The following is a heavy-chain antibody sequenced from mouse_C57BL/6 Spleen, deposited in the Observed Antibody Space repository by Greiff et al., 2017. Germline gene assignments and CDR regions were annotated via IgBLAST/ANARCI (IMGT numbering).Heavy chain of an antibody. D-gene: IGHD1-1*01. CDR1: GYTFTDHT. CDR2: IYPRDGST. CDR3: ARGYGSTSYWYFDV. Sequence: VQLQQSDAELVKPGASVKISCKASGYTFTDHTIHWMKQRPEQGLEWIGYIYPRDGSTKYNEKFKGKATLTADKSSSTAYIQLNSLTSEDSAVYFWARGYGSTSYWYFDVWGTGTTVTVSS. J-gene: IGHJ1*03. V-gene: IGHV1-78*01.